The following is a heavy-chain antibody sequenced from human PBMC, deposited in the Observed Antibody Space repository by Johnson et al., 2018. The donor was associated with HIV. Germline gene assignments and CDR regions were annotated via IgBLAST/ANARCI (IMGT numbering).Heavy chain of an antibody. J-gene: IGHJ3*02. CDR1: GFTFSSYG. CDR3: AAVDTVMVTGAFDI. V-gene: IGHV3-30*03. Sequence: QVQLVESGGGVVQPGRSLRLSCAASGFTFSSYGMHWVRQAPGKGLEWVAVISYDGSNKYYADSVKGRFTISRDNSKNTLYLQMNSLRAEDTAVYYCAAVDTVMVTGAFDIWGQGTMVTVSS. CDR2: ISYDGSNK. D-gene: IGHD5-18*01.